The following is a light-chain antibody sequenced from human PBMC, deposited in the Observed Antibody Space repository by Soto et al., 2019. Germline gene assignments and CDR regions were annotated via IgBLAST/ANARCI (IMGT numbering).Light chain of an antibody. V-gene: IGKV1-39*01. J-gene: IGKJ1*01. CDR1: QSISSY. CDR2: AAS. Sequence: DIQMTQSPSSLSASVGDRVTITCRASQSISSYLNWYQQKPGKAPTVLLVAASSLQSGVPSRFSGSGSGTDFILTIRSLQPDDFETYYCQHYNSYSEVFGKGTKVDI. CDR3: QHYNSYSEV.